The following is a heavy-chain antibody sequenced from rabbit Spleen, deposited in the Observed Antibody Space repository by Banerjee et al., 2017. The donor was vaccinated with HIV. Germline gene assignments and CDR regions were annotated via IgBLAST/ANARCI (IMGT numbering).Heavy chain of an antibody. D-gene: IGHD4-1*01. J-gene: IGHJ4*01. CDR1: GFSFSSAYY. Sequence: QSLEESGGGLVQPEGSLTLTCTASGFSFSSAYYMCWVRQAPGKGLEWIACIVGSSSSNTNYASWAKGRFTISKTSSTTVTLQMTSLTAADTATFFCVRQYSGSGWGGDLWGPGTLVTVS. CDR3: VRQYSGSGWGGDL. V-gene: IGHV1S40*01. CDR2: IVGSSSSNT.